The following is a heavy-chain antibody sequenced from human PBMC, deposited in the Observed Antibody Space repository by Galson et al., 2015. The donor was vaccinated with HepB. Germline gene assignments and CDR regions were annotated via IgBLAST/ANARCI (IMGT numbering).Heavy chain of an antibody. CDR3: AKDAYGSSGLNWFDP. CDR2: ISWNSGSI. J-gene: IGHJ5*02. D-gene: IGHD6-6*01. V-gene: IGHV3-9*01. Sequence: SLRLSCAASGFTFDDYAMHWVRQAPGKGLKWVSGISWNSGSIGYADSVKGRFTISRDNAKNSLYLQMNSLRAEDTALYYCAKDAYGSSGLNWFDPWGQGTLVTVSS. CDR1: GFTFDDYA.